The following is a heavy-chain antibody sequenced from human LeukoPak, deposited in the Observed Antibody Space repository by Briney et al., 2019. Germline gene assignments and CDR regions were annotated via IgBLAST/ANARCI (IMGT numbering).Heavy chain of an antibody. CDR3: ATDAPGYYYGMDV. V-gene: IGHV3-21*01. Sequence: GGSLRLSCVGSEITFSSYTMNWVRRAPGKGLEWVSSIRSSGSHTYYAVSVKGRFTISRDNAKNSLYLQMNSLRAEDTAVYYCATDAPGYYYGMDVWGQGTTVTVSS. CDR2: IRSSGSHT. CDR1: EITFSSYT. J-gene: IGHJ6*02.